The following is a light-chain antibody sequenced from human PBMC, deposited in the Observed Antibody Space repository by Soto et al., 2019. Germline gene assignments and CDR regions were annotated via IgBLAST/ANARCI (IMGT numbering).Light chain of an antibody. J-gene: IGKJ1*01. CDR2: GAS. CDR1: QSLSSD. CDR3: QQYNNWPRT. Sequence: EKVMTQSPATLSVSPGERATLSCRASQSLSSDLAWYHQKPGQAPRLLIYGASTRATGIPARFSGSGSGTEFTLSINSLQSEDFAVYYCQQYNNWPRTFGQGTKVDIK. V-gene: IGKV3-15*01.